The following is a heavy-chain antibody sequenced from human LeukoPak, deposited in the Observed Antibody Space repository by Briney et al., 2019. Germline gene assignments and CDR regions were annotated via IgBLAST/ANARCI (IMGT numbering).Heavy chain of an antibody. V-gene: IGHV2-5*01. CDR3: AYQVYSSGWHPFAY. D-gene: IGHD6-25*01. CDR2: LYWNDNK. CDR1: GFSLSTDEVG. Sequence: SGPPLVEPTQPLTLTCTFSGFSLSTDEVGVGWIRQPPGRALEWLAHLYWNDNKFYSPSLQSRLTITKDTSKNQVALTMPNVDPVDTATYYCAYQVYSSGWHPFAYWGQGILDTVAS. J-gene: IGHJ4*02.